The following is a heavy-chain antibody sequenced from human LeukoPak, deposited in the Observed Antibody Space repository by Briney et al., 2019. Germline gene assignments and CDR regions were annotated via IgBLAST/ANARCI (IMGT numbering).Heavy chain of an antibody. Sequence: GGSLRLSCAASGFTFSTYSMNWVRQAPGKWLEWVSYISSSRSTIYYADSVKGRFNISRDNAKNSLYLQMNSLRAVDTAVYYCARTRGWHDAFDIWRQGTMVTVSS. CDR3: ARTRGWHDAFDI. V-gene: IGHV3-48*04. D-gene: IGHD6-19*01. CDR1: GFTFSTYS. CDR2: ISSSRSTI. J-gene: IGHJ3*02.